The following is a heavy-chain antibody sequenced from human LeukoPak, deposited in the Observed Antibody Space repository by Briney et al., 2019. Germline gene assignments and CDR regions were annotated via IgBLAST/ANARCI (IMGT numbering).Heavy chain of an antibody. Sequence: GGSLRLSCAASGFTFSSYSMNWVRQAPGKGREWVSYISSSSSTIYYADSVKGRFTISRDNAKNSLYLQMNSLRDEDTAVYYCARATKNYDILTGYSNWGQGTLVTVSS. V-gene: IGHV3-48*02. CDR2: ISSSSSTI. D-gene: IGHD3-9*01. J-gene: IGHJ4*02. CDR3: ARATKNYDILTGYSN. CDR1: GFTFSSYS.